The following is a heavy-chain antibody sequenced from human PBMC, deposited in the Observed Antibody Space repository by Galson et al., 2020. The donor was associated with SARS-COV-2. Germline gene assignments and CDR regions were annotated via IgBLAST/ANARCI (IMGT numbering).Heavy chain of an antibody. J-gene: IGHJ5*02. CDR3: ARGEYNWNGFGNWFDP. Sequence: SETLSLTCTVSGGSISSGGYYWIWIRQHPGTGLEWIGYIYYSRSTYYNPSLKSRVTISVDTSKNQFSLKLSSVTAADTAVYYCARGEYNWNGFGNWFDPWGQGTRVTVSS. V-gene: IGHV4-31*03. CDR2: IYYSRST. D-gene: IGHD1-20*01. CDR1: GGSISSGGYY.